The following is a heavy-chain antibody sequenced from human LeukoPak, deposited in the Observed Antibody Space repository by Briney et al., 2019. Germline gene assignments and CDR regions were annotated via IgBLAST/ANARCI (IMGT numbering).Heavy chain of an antibody. CDR1: GLTFSSYA. J-gene: IGHJ6*01. D-gene: IGHD1-26*01. Sequence: GGSLRLSCAASGLTFSSYAMTWFRQAPGKGLEWVSAISGSGGATYYADSVKGRFTISRDNSKNTLYLEMNSLRAEDTAIYYCAKMKGHPLPKYYMDVWGQGTTVTVSS. CDR3: AKMKGHPLPKYYMDV. CDR2: ISGSGGAT. V-gene: IGHV3-23*01.